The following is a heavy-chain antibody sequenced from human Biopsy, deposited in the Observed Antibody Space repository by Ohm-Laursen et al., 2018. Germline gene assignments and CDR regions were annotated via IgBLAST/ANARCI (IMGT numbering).Heavy chain of an antibody. Sequence: TLSLTWTVSGDSISSYYWSWIRQSPGKGLEWIGYVYYTGSTGYNPSLQSRVTISVDTSKNHFSLRLRSVTPADTAIYYCARDRGYYSDRTVPGYFDLWGRGTLVTVSS. V-gene: IGHV4-59*01. J-gene: IGHJ2*01. CDR2: VYYTGST. D-gene: IGHD3-22*01. CDR1: GDSISSYY. CDR3: ARDRGYYSDRTVPGYFDL.